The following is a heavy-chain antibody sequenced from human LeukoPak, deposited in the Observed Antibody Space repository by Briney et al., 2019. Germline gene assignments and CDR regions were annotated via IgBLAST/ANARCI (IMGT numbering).Heavy chain of an antibody. Sequence: ASVKVSCKASGGTFSNYAISWVRQAPGQGLDWMGGIIPSFGTANYSQKFQGRVTITADESTSTAYMELSSLRSEDTAIYYCARGPRTSGYSYGLGYWGQGTLVTVSS. J-gene: IGHJ4*02. D-gene: IGHD5-18*01. CDR2: IIPSFGTA. CDR3: ARGPRTSGYSYGLGY. CDR1: GGTFSNYA. V-gene: IGHV1-69*01.